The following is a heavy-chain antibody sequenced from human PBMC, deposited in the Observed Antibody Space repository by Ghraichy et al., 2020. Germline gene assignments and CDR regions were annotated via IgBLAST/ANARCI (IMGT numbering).Heavy chain of an antibody. D-gene: IGHD1-26*01. CDR3: ARDQGPNSGSYYPHDAFDI. V-gene: IGHV3-30-3*01. Sequence: GGSLRLSCAASGFTFSSYAMHWVRQAPGKGLEWVAVISYDGSNKYYADSVKGRFTISRDNSKNTLYLQMNSLRAEDTAVYYCARDQGPNSGSYYPHDAFDIWGQGTMVTVSS. CDR1: GFTFSSYA. J-gene: IGHJ3*02. CDR2: ISYDGSNK.